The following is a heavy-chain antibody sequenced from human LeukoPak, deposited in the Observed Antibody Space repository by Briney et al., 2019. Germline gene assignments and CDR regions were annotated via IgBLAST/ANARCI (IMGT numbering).Heavy chain of an antibody. D-gene: IGHD2-21*02. J-gene: IGHJ5*02. CDR3: ARVTRSPFGWFDP. V-gene: IGHV3-21*01. Sequence: RPGGSLRLSCAASGFTFSSYSMNWVRQAPGKGLEWVSSITTSSSYIYYADSVKGRFTISRDNAKNSLYLQMNSLRVEDTAVYYCARVTRSPFGWFDPWGQGTLVTVSS. CDR2: ITTSSSYI. CDR1: GFTFSSYS.